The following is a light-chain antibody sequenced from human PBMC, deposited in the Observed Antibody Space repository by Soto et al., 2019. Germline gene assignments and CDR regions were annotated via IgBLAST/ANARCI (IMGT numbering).Light chain of an antibody. CDR2: GAS. J-gene: IGKJ3*01. CDR3: QQYNNWPPVT. V-gene: IGKV3-20*01. Sequence: EIVLTQSPGTLSLSPGDSATLSCRASQTVTNNYLAWYQQKPGQAPRLLISGASIRAPGIPDRFSGSGSGTDFTLTISSLQSEDFAVYYCQQYNNWPPVTFGPGTKVDI. CDR1: QTVTNNY.